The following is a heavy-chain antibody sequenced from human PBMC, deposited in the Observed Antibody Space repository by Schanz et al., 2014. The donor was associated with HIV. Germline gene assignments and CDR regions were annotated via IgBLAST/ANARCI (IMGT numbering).Heavy chain of an antibody. D-gene: IGHD3-3*01. CDR1: GFTFSSYG. J-gene: IGHJ5*02. V-gene: IGHV3-30*19. CDR2: ISYDGSNK. CDR3: ARAGGDDFWSGYNGDSWFDP. Sequence: QVHLVESGGGVAQPGRSLRLSCATSGFTFSSYGMHWVRQAPGKGLEWVAGISYDGSNKFYADSVKGRFTISRDNSKNTLYLQMNSLRVDDTAVYYCARAGGDDFWSGYNGDSWFDPWGQGTLVTVAS.